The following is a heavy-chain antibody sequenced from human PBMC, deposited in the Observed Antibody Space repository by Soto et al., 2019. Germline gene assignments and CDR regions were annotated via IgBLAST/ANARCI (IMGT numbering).Heavy chain of an antibody. CDR1: GFTFSSYG. V-gene: IGHV3-33*01. J-gene: IGHJ4*02. Sequence: QVQLVESGGGVVQPGRSLRLSCAASGFTFSSYGMHWVRQAPGKGLERVAVIWYDGSNKYYADSVKGRFTISRDNSKNTLYLQMNSLRAEDTAVYYCAREAVAGLDYWGQGTLVTVSS. CDR3: AREAVAGLDY. D-gene: IGHD6-19*01. CDR2: IWYDGSNK.